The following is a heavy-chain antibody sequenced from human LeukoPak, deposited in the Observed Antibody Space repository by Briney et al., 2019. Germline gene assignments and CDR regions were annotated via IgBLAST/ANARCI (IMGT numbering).Heavy chain of an antibody. CDR1: GYTFTSYD. D-gene: IGHD1-14*01. J-gene: IGHJ4*02. CDR3: ASLRWDAPEPQKLITTPKIVRRPSL. CDR2: MNPNSGNT. Sequence: GASVKVSCKASGYTFTSYDINWVRQATGQGLEWMGWMNPNSGNTGYAQKFQGRVTMTRNTSISTAYMELSSLRSEDTAVYYCASLRWDAPEPQKLITTPKIVRRPSLWGQGTLVTVSS. V-gene: IGHV1-8*01.